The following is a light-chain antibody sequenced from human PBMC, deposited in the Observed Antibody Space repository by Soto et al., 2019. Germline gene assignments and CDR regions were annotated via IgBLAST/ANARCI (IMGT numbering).Light chain of an antibody. Sequence: EVALTQSPATLSLSPGARAPLSCRARQNLSRYFLAGYQHQPGQAPTLLISCASRRATGIPDRFSGAGSGTDFTLTISRLEPEDFALYYCQQYGSSHPTFGQGTKVDIK. V-gene: IGKV3-20*01. CDR2: CAS. CDR3: QQYGSSHPT. CDR1: QNLSRYF. J-gene: IGKJ1*01.